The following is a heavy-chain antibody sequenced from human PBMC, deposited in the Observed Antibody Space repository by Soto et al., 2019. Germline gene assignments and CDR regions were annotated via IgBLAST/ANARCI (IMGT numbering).Heavy chain of an antibody. CDR1: GFTFSNYA. V-gene: IGHV3-23*01. CDR3: AKAYFVWSSEQPYYFDY. J-gene: IGHJ4*02. Sequence: EVQLLDSGGGLVQPGGSLRLSCAASGFTFSNYAMTWVRQGPGKGLEWVAGISGCGGRSYYADSVKGRFTISRDNSKSTLYLQMNSLRAEYTAVYYSAKAYFVWSSEQPYYFDYWGQGTLVTVSS. D-gene: IGHD3-16*01. CDR2: ISGCGGRS.